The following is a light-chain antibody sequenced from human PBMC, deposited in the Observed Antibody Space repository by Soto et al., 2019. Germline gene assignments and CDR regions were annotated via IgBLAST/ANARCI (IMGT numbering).Light chain of an antibody. CDR1: QRVTSNY. J-gene: IGKJ1*01. V-gene: IGKV3-20*01. CDR2: GAS. Sequence: ETVLTQSPGTLSLSAGERATLSCRASQRVTSNYLAWYQQKPGQAPRLLIFGASIRDTGIPDRFSGSGSGTDFTLTISRLEPEDFAVYYCHQYGSSPGTFGQGTKVDSK. CDR3: HQYGSSPGT.